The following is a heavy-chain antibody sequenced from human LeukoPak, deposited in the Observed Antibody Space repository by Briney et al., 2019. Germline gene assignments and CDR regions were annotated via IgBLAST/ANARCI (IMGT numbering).Heavy chain of an antibody. CDR1: GYTFTGYY. D-gene: IGHD6-13*01. CDR2: INPNSGGT. V-gene: IGHV1-2*02. J-gene: IGHJ5*02. CDR3: ARVSSRGAAGSWFDP. Sequence: ASVKVSCKASGYTFTGYYMHWVRQAPGQELEWMGWINPNSGGTNYAQKFQGRVTMTRDTSISTAYMELSRLRSDDTAVYYCARVSSRGAAGSWFDPWGQGTLVTVSS.